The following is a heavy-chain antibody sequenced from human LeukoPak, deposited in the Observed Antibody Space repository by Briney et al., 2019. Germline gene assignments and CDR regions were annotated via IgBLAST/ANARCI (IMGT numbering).Heavy chain of an antibody. J-gene: IGHJ4*02. Sequence: GESLKISCKGSGYSFTSYWIGWVRQMPGKGLEWMGIIYPGDSDTRYSPSFQGQVTISADKSISTAYLQWSSLKASDTAIYYCARGPLRMGGAYSSSWEFDYWGQGTLVTVSS. CDR1: GYSFTSYW. CDR2: IYPGDSDT. CDR3: ARGPLRMGGAYSSSWEFDY. D-gene: IGHD6-13*01. V-gene: IGHV5-51*01.